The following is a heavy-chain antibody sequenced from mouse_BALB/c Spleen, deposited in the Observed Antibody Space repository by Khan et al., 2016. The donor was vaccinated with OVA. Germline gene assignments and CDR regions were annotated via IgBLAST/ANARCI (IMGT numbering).Heavy chain of an antibody. Sequence: EVQLQESGPGLVKPSQSLSLTCTVTGYSITSDYAWNWIRQFPGNKLEWMGYISYSGSTSYNPSLKSRISITRDTSKNQFFLQLNSVTTEDTATXYCARCPRAYYSDEEYYYTMDYWGQGTSVTVSS. D-gene: IGHD2-12*01. CDR2: ISYSGST. CDR3: ARCPRAYYSDEEYYYTMDY. V-gene: IGHV3-2*02. J-gene: IGHJ4*01. CDR1: GYSITSDYA.